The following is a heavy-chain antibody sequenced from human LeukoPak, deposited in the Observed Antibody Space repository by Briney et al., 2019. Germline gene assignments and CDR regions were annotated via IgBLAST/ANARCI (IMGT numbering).Heavy chain of an antibody. CDR2: ISSSSSTI. J-gene: IGHJ3*02. CDR3: ARDRSGSNWNKGRPDTFDI. D-gene: IGHD1/OR15-1a*01. CDR1: GFTFSSYS. V-gene: IGHV3-48*01. Sequence: GGSLRLSCAASGFTFSSYSMNWVRQAPGKGLEWVSYISSSSSTIYYAAYVKGRFTISRDTDKNSLYLQMTSLRAEDTAVYYCARDRSGSNWNKGRPDTFDIWGQGTMVTVSS.